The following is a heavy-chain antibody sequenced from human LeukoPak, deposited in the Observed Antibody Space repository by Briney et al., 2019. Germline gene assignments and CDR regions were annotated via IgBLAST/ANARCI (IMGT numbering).Heavy chain of an antibody. CDR1: GFTFSDHC. V-gene: IGHV3-72*01. Sequence: GGSLRLSCAASGFTFSDHCVHWVRQAPGKGLEWVGRTRNKASSYTTEYAASVKGRFTISRDDSKNSLYLQMSSLKTEDTAVYYCVRASYSSGWYPDYWGQGTLVTVSS. D-gene: IGHD6-19*01. CDR3: VRASYSSGWYPDY. J-gene: IGHJ4*02. CDR2: TRNKASSYTT.